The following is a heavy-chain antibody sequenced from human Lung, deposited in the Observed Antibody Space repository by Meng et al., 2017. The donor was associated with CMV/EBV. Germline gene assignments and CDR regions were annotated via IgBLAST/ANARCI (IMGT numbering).Heavy chain of an antibody. CDR3: AKSESFDIFSGAFDM. D-gene: IGHD3-9*01. CDR1: GFSFDDYA. V-gene: IGHV3-9*01. J-gene: IGHJ3*02. Sequence: SLRLXCAASGFSFDDYAMHWVRQAPGKGLEWVAGISWNSGNIGYVDSVKGRFSISRDNAKKSLYLQVSSLSVDDTASYYCAKSESFDIFSGAFDMWGQGTXVNVSS. CDR2: ISWNSGNI.